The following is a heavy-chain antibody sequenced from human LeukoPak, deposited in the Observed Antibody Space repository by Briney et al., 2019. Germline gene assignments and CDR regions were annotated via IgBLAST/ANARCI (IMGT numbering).Heavy chain of an antibody. CDR1: GGTFSSYA. CDR2: IIPIFGTA. V-gene: IGHV1-69*05. Sequence: SVKVSCKASGGTFSSYAISWVRQAPGQGLEWIGGIIPIFGTANYAQKFQGRVTITTDESTSTAYMELSSLRSEDTAVYYCARNIVVAVAATPYYYYMDVWGKGTTVTVSS. D-gene: IGHD2-15*01. CDR3: ARNIVVAVAATPYYYYMDV. J-gene: IGHJ6*03.